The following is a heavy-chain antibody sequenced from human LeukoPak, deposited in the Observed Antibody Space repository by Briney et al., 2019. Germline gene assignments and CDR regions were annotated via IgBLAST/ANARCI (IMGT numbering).Heavy chain of an antibody. CDR1: GYTFTRYA. J-gene: IGHJ4*02. CDR2: INMYTANP. V-gene: IGHV7-4-1*02. Sequence: GASVKVSCKASGYTFTRYAINWLRQAPGQGLEWMGWINMYTANPAYAQGFTERFVFSLDTSVTTAYLQISNLKTGDTAVYYCARRDNDDDFDYWGQGTLVTVSS. CDR3: ARRDNDDDFDY. D-gene: IGHD3-16*01.